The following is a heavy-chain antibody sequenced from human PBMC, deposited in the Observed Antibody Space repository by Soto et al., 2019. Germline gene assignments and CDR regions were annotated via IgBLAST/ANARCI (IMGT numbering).Heavy chain of an antibody. V-gene: IGHV3-30*18. Sequence: GGSLRLSCAASGFTFSSYGMHWVRQAPGKGLEWVAVISYDGSNKYYADSVKGRFTISRDNSKNTLYLQMNSLRAEDTAVYYCAKDFAEWKWLGAFDYWGQGTLVTVSS. J-gene: IGHJ4*02. CDR2: ISYDGSNK. CDR1: GFTFSSYG. D-gene: IGHD6-19*01. CDR3: AKDFAEWKWLGAFDY.